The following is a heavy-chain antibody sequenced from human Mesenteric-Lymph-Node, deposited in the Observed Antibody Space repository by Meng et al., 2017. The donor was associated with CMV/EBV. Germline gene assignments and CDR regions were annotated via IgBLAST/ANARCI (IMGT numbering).Heavy chain of an antibody. CDR1: GFTFSSYS. CDR3: AKAYTKSYYFYYGLDV. V-gene: IGHV3-9*01. CDR2: VSWNSANI. J-gene: IGHJ6*02. Sequence: SLKISCAASGFTFSSYSMNWVRQAPGKGLEWVSSVSWNSANIAYADSVKGRFTISRDNTKNSLYLQLNSLRTEDTALYYCAKAYTKSYYFYYGLDVWGQGTTVTVSS. D-gene: IGHD4-11*01.